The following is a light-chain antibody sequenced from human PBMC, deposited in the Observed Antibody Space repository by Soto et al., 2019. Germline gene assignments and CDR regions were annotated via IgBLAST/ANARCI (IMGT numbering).Light chain of an antibody. CDR2: DVT. V-gene: IGLV2-11*01. J-gene: IGLJ1*01. Sequence: QSALAQPRSVSGSPGQSVTISCTGTSGDVGGYNYVSWYQQHPGKAPKVMIFDVTKRPSGVPDRFSSSKSGSTASLTISGLQAEDEADYYCCSNAAGSTYVFGSGTKVTVL. CDR1: SGDVGGYNY. CDR3: CSNAAGSTYV.